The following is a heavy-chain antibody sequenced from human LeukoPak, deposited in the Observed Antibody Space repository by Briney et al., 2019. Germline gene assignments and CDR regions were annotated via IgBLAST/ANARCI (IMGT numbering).Heavy chain of an antibody. D-gene: IGHD3-3*01. V-gene: IGHV3-30*02. J-gene: IGHJ4*02. Sequence: GGSLRLSCAASGFTFSSYGMHWVRQAPGKGLEWVAFIRYDGSNKYYADSVKGRFTISRDNSKNTLYLQMNSLRAEDTAVYYCVWRGEWLLYPDYWGQGTLVTVSS. CDR3: VWRGEWLLYPDY. CDR2: IRYDGSNK. CDR1: GFTFSSYG.